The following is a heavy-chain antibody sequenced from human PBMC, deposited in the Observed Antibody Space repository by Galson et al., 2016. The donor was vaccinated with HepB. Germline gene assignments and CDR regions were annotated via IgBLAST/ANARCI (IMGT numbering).Heavy chain of an antibody. CDR3: ARERKLELDYYYYYGMDV. Sequence: SVKVSCKASGYTFTSYYMHWVRQAPGQGLEWMGIINPSGGDTSYAQKFQGRVTMTRDTSTSTVYMELSSLRSEDTALYYCARERKLELDYYYYYGMDVWGQAATVTVSS. V-gene: IGHV1-46*03. D-gene: IGHD1-7*01. J-gene: IGHJ6*02. CDR1: GYTFTSYY. CDR2: INPSGGDT.